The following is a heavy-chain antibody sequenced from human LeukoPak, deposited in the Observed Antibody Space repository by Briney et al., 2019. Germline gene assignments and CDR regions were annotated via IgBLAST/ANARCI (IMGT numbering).Heavy chain of an antibody. V-gene: IGHV1-8*01. CDR3: ARSLTGTTYDWFDP. CDR1: GYTFTSYD. D-gene: IGHD1-20*01. CDR2: MNPNSGNT. J-gene: IGHJ5*02. Sequence: GASVKVSCKASGYTFTSYDINWVRQATGQELEWMGWMNPNSGNTGYAQKFQGRVTMTRNTSISTAYMELSSLRSEDTAVYYCARSLTGTTYDWFDPWGQGTLVTVSS.